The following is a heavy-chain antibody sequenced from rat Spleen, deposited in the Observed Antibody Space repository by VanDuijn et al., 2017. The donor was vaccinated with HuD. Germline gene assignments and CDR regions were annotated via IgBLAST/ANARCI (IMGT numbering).Heavy chain of an antibody. CDR1: GFSFSNYY. D-gene: IGHD1-12*03. V-gene: IGHV5-58*01. CDR2: INPDGGST. CDR3: AKRDYDGYYPFAY. Sequence: EVQLVESGGGLVQPGRSLKLSCVVSGFSFSNYYMAWVRQAPGKGLECVSSINPDGGSTYYPDSVKGRFTISRDNAQNTVYLQMNSLRSEDTATYYCAKRDYDGYYPFAYWGQGTLVTVSS. J-gene: IGHJ3*01.